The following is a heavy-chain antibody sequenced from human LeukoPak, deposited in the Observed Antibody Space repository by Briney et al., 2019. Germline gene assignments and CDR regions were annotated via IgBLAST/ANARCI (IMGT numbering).Heavy chain of an antibody. CDR2: IYYSGST. J-gene: IGHJ6*03. V-gene: IGHV4-59*01. D-gene: IGHD1-14*01. CDR1: GGSISGYY. Sequence: SETLSLTCTVSGGSISGYYWSWIRQPPGKGLEWIGYIYYSGSTNYNPFLKSRVTISVDTSKNQFSLKLSSVTAADTAVYYCARNRGYYYYYYMDVWGKGTTVTISS. CDR3: ARNRGYYYYYYMDV.